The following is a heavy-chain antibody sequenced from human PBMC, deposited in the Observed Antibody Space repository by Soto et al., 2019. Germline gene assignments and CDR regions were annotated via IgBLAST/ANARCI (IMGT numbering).Heavy chain of an antibody. CDR1: GGTFSSYA. CDR3: ASISTYYYASSGYPYPDY. D-gene: IGHD3-22*01. V-gene: IGHV1-69*13. J-gene: IGHJ4*02. CDR2: IIPIFGKA. Sequence: ASVKVSCKASGGTFSSYAISWVRQAPGQGLEWMGGIIPIFGKANYAQKFQGRVLITADESTSTAYLELSSLRSEETAVYYCASISTYYYASSGYPYPDYWGQGTLVTVSS.